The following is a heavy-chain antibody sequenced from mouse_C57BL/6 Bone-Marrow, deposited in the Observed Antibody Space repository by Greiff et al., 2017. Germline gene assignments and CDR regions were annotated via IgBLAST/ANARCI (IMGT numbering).Heavy chain of an antibody. CDR1: GFTFTTYP. J-gene: IGHJ2*01. V-gene: IGHV1-47*01. D-gene: IGHD5-1*01. CDR3: ARSSTFFYYFDF. Sequence: QVKLQQSGAELVKPGASVKMSCKASGFTFTTYPIAWMKQTHGKSLEWIGNFNPYNDDPKYNEKFKGKATLTVEKSSNTVYLELSRLTSDDSAVYYCARSSTFFYYFDFWGQGTTLTVSS. CDR2: FNPYNDDP.